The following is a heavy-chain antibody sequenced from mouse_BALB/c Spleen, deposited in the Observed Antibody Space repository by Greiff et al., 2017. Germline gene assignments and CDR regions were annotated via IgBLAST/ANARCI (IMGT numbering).Heavy chain of an antibody. D-gene: IGHD2-3*01. J-gene: IGHJ4*01. CDR1: GFNIKDTY. CDR2: IDPANGNT. Sequence: VHVKQSGAELVKPGASVKLSCTASGFNIKDTYMHWVKQRPEQGLEWIGRIDPANGNTKYDPKFQGKATITADTSSNTAYLQLSSLTSEDTAVYYCAMIYDGYYYYAMDYWGQGTSVTVSS. V-gene: IGHV14-3*02. CDR3: AMIYDGYYYYAMDY.